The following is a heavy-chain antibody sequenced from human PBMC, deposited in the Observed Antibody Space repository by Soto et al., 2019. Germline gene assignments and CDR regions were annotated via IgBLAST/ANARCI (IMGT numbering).Heavy chain of an antibody. CDR1: GFTFNNYA. J-gene: IGHJ5*02. CDR3: AKSTARTANEWFDP. D-gene: IGHD2-21*02. V-gene: IGHV3-23*01. Sequence: GGSLRLSCAASGFTFNNYAMNWVRQAPGKGLEWVSAISGSGVSTYYADYVKGRFTITRDNAKNKLYLQMNSLRAEDTAVYYCAKSTARTANEWFDPWGQGTLVTVSS. CDR2: ISGSGVST.